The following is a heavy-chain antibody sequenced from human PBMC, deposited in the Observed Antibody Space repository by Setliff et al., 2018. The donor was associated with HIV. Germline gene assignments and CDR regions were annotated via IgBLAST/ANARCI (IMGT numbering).Heavy chain of an antibody. CDR2: IHAGSGDT. CDR3: ARDHPGIAY. J-gene: IGHJ4*02. V-gene: IGHV1-3*01. CDR1: GYTFTNNV. Sequence: ASVTVSCKASGYTFTNNVIHWVRQAPGQRLEWMGWIHAGSGDTQYSQKFQGRVTITRDTSASTVYMELSSLRSEDTAMYYCARDHPGIAYWGQGTMVTVSS.